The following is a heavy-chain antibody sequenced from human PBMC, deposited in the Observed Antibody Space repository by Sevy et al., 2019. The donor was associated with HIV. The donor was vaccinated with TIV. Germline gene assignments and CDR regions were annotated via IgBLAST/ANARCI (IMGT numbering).Heavy chain of an antibody. CDR3: ANVLNSALESMMEVTVRSLKGFDV. V-gene: IGHV3-23*01. Sequence: GGSLRLSCAASGFTFNTHVMNWVRQAPGKGLEWVSSISGFGNTYYADSVRGRFTISRDNAKNTLYLQMNGLRADDTAVYYCANVLNSALESMMEVTVRSLKGFDVWGQGTMVTVSS. CDR2: ISGFGNT. CDR1: GFTFNTHV. D-gene: IGHD3-22*01. J-gene: IGHJ3*01.